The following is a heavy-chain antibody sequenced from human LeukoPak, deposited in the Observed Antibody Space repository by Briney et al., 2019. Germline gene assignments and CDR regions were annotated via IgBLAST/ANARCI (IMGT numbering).Heavy chain of an antibody. D-gene: IGHD6-13*01. CDR3: ARVIGGSTWFYWFDP. V-gene: IGHV4-39*07. CDR2: ISYSGSP. CDR1: GDPGSSSNYY. J-gene: IGHJ5*02. Sequence: SETLSLTCTVSGDPGSSSNYYWGWIRQPPGKGLEWIGRISYSGSPYYKPSLKSRVTISIDTPNYQFSLKLTSVTAADTAVYYCARVIGGSTWFYWFDPWGQGTLVTVSS.